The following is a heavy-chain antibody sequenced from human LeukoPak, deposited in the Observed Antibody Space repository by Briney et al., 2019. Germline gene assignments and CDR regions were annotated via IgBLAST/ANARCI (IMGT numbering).Heavy chain of an antibody. CDR1: GFTFSSYW. D-gene: IGHD2-15*01. Sequence: PGGSLRLSCAASGFTFSSYWMSWVRQAPGKGLEWVANINQDGSEKYYVDSVKGRFTISRDNAKNSLYPQMNSLRAEDTAVYSCARGADGVSSNSRGWFDPWGQGTLVTVSS. CDR2: INQDGSEK. CDR3: ARGADGVSSNSRGWFDP. J-gene: IGHJ5*02. V-gene: IGHV3-7*01.